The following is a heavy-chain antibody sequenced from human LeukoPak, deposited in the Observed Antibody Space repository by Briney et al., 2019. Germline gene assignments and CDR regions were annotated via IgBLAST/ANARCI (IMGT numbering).Heavy chain of an antibody. J-gene: IGHJ4*02. CDR3: ARENSGSYREFDY. CDR2: IYTSGST. Sequence: SETLSLTCTVSSGSISSYYRSWIRQPAGKGLEWIGRIYTSGSTNYNASLKSRVSMSVDASKNQFSLKLSSVTAADTAVFYCARENSGSYREFDYWGQGTLVTVSS. V-gene: IGHV4-4*07. CDR1: SGSISSYY. D-gene: IGHD1-26*01.